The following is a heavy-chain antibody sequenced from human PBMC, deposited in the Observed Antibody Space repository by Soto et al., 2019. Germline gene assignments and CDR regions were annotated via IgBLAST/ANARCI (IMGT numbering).Heavy chain of an antibody. CDR1: GFRFGPSG. CDR3: ARDGSHYDVDY. CDR2: IWNDGSTT. Sequence: LVESGGGVAQPGRALRLSCATSGFRFGPSGMPWVRQAPGKGLEWVAIIWNDGSTTYYADSVRDRVTISRDNAENTLDLKMNSLRDEDTAVDYCARDGSHYDVDYWGQGTLVTVSS. J-gene: IGHJ4*02. V-gene: IGHV3-33*01. D-gene: IGHD4-4*01.